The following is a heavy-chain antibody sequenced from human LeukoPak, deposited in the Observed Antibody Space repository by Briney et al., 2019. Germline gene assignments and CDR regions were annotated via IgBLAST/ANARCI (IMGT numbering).Heavy chain of an antibody. J-gene: IGHJ4*02. CDR1: GFTFSSYA. CDR2: ISGSGGST. D-gene: IGHD3-3*01. V-gene: IGHV3-23*01. Sequence: PGGSLRLSCAASGFTFSSYAMSWVRQAPGKGLEWVSAISGSGGSTYYADSVKGRFTISRDNSKNTLYLQMNSLRAEDTAVYYCAKPGDFWSGYPYYFDYWGQGTLVTVSS. CDR3: AKPGDFWSGYPYYFDY.